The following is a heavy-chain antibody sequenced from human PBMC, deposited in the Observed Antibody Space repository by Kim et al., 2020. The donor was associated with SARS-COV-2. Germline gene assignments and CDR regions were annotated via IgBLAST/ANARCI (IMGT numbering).Heavy chain of an antibody. CDR2: IKQDAYET. Sequence: GGSLRLSCAASEFTFDTHWMTWVRQAPGKGLEWVGSIKQDAYETYYVDSVKGRFTISRDNAKNLLYLQMNSLRAEDTAVYYCARGVAVAPHYYYHYGMDVWGQRTTGTDSS. J-gene: IGHJ6*02. CDR1: EFTFDTHW. CDR3: ARGVAVAPHYYYHYGMDV. V-gene: IGHV3-7*03. D-gene: IGHD6-19*01.